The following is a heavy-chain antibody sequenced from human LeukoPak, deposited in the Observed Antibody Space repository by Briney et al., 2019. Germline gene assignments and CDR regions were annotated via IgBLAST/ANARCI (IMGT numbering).Heavy chain of an antibody. CDR3: ARVYGGPSSTFDY. CDR1: GYTFTCYN. J-gene: IGHJ4*02. CDR2: INPNSGGI. V-gene: IGHV1-2*04. Sequence: ASVKVSCKASGYTFTCYNIHWVRQAPGQGLEWMGWINPNSGGINYVQKFQGWITMTRDTSISTAYMELSRLRSDDTAVYYCARVYGGPSSTFDYWGQGTLVTVSS. D-gene: IGHD3-16*01.